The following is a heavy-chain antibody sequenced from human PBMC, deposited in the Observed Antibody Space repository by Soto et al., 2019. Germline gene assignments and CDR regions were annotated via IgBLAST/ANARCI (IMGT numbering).Heavy chain of an antibody. J-gene: IGHJ3*02. CDR2: MNPDSGDT. CDR3: ASQYGNDAFDI. D-gene: IGHD4-17*01. Sequence: GASVKVSCKASGYTFTSYDVIWVRQATGQGLEWTGWMNPDSGDTKYEQKFQGRVSMTRNTSISTAYMELSSLRSADTAVYYCASQYGNDAFDIWGQGTMVTVSS. V-gene: IGHV1-8*01. CDR1: GYTFTSYD.